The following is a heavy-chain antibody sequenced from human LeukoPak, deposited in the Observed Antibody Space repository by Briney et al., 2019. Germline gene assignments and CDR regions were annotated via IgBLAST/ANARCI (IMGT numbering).Heavy chain of an antibody. V-gene: IGHV3-30-3*01. CDR3: ARDRENLRTFDY. CDR2: ISYDGSNK. J-gene: IGHJ4*02. CDR1: GFTFSSYA. Sequence: PGGSLRLSCAASGFTFSSYAMHWVRQAPGKGLEWVAVISYDGSNKYYPDSVKGRFTISRDNSKNTLYLQMNSLRAEDTAVYYCARDRENLRTFDYWGQGTLVTVSS.